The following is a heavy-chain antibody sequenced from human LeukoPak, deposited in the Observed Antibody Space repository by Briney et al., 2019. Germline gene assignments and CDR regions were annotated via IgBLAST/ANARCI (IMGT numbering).Heavy chain of an antibody. Sequence: PGGSLRLSCAASGFTFRSYAMSWVRHAPGKGLEWVSVISGSGDSTDYADSVKGRSSISRDNSKNTLYLQMNSLRAEDTAVYYCTKSVRSIWWGGAYYFDYWGQGALVTVSS. CDR3: TKSVRSIWWGGAYYFDY. CDR2: ISGSGDST. J-gene: IGHJ4*02. CDR1: GFTFRSYA. D-gene: IGHD6-13*01. V-gene: IGHV3-23*01.